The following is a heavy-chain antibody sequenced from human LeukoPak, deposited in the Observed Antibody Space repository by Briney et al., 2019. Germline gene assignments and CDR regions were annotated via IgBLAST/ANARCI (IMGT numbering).Heavy chain of an antibody. CDR3: ARVRDSSGYDYYYYMDV. J-gene: IGHJ6*03. Sequence: SETLSLICTVSGGSISSYYWSWIRQPPGKGLEWIGYIYYSGSTNYNPSLKSRVTISVDTSKNQFSLKLSSVTAADTAVYYCARVRDSSGYDYYYYMDVWGKGTTVTVSS. CDR1: GGSISSYY. D-gene: IGHD3-22*01. V-gene: IGHV4-59*01. CDR2: IYYSGST.